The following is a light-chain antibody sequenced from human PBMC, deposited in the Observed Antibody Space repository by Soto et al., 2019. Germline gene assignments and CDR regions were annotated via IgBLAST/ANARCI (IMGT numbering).Light chain of an antibody. J-gene: IGKJ2*01. CDR3: QHHGSSPVYT. Sequence: EIVLTQSPGTLSLSPGERATLSCRASQSISSTYLAWYQQKPGQAPRLLIYDASSRVTSIPDRFSGSGSGTDFTLTISRLEPEDFAVYYCQHHGSSPVYTFGQGTKLEV. CDR1: QSISSTY. V-gene: IGKV3-20*01. CDR2: DAS.